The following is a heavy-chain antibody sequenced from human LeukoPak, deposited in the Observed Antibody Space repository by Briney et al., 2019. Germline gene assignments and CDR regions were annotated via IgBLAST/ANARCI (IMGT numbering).Heavy chain of an antibody. CDR1: GYTFTSYY. CDR3: ARDLGRVRKNDY. V-gene: IGHV1-46*01. Sequence: ASVKVSCKASGYTFTSYYMHWVRQAPGQGLQWMGIMNPSGGSTSYAQKFQGRVTMTRDTSTSTVYMELSSLRSEDTAVYYCARDLGRVRKNDYWGQGTLVTVSS. D-gene: IGHD5-24*01. CDR2: MNPSGGST. J-gene: IGHJ4*02.